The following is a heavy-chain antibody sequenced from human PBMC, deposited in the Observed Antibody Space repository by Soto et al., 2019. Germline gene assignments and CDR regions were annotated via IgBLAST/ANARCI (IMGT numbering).Heavy chain of an antibody. CDR1: GGTFSSYA. J-gene: IGHJ5*02. D-gene: IGHD2-15*01. CDR3: ARESATVVTPGPYNWFDP. Sequence: SVKVPCKASGGTFSSYAISWVRLDPGQGLEWMGGIIPIFGTANYAQKFQGRVTITADKTTSTAYIELSSLKSEDTAVEYCARESATVVTPGPYNWFDPWGQGTRVTVS. V-gene: IGHV1-69*06. CDR2: IIPIFGTA.